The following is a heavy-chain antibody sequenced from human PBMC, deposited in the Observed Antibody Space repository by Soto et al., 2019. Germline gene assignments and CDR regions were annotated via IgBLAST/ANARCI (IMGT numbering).Heavy chain of an antibody. CDR3: AIGQGGTNY. CDR1: GGSFNPYY. Sequence: QVQVQQWGAGLLKPSETLSLTCAVYGGSFNPYYWSWVRQPPGKGLEWIAEIQQGGGTYYNPSLKSRIAISLDRSKSQFSLNLNSVNDAETAVYYCAIGQGGTNYWGQGSLVIVSS. J-gene: IGHJ4*02. V-gene: IGHV4-34*02. CDR2: IQQGGGT. D-gene: IGHD3-16*01.